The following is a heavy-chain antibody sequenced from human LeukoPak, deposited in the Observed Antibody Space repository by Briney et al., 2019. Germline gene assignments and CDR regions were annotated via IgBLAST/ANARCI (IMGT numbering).Heavy chain of an antibody. CDR1: GYSISSGYY. J-gene: IGHJ4*02. V-gene: IGHV4-38-2*02. D-gene: IGHD3-22*01. CDR3: ARDSFGYDSSGYSPFDY. Sequence: SETLSLTCAVSGYSISSGYYWGWIRQPPGKGLAWIGSMYHSGSTYYNPSLKSRVTLSVDTSKNQISLKLSSVTAADTAVYYCARDSFGYDSSGYSPFDYWGQGALVTVSS. CDR2: MYHSGST.